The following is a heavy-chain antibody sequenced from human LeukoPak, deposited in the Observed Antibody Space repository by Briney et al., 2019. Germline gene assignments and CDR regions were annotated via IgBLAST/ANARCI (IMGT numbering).Heavy chain of an antibody. CDR1: GGSFSGYY. V-gene: IGHV4-34*01. J-gene: IGHJ6*02. D-gene: IGHD3-10*01. Sequence: SETLSLTCAASGGSFSGYYWSWIRQPPGKGLEWIGEINHSGSTNYNPSLKSRVTISVDTSKNQFSLKLSSVTAADTAVYHCARVTMVRGVRLVYYYGMDVWGQGTTVTVSS. CDR2: INHSGST. CDR3: ARVTMVRGVRLVYYYGMDV.